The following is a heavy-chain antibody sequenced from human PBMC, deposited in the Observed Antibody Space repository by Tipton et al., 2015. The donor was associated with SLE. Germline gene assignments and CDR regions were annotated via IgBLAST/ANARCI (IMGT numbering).Heavy chain of an antibody. V-gene: IGHV3-30*04. D-gene: IGHD3-16*01. CDR2: VSYDGSHK. CDR3: ARDLGGFDH. Sequence: RSLRLSCAASGFTFSSYAMHWVRQAPGKGLEWVSVVSYDGSHKYYADSVKGRFTISRDNSKNTLYLQMNSLRAEDTAVYYCARDLGGFDHWGQGTRVTVSS. CDR1: GFTFSSYA. J-gene: IGHJ5*02.